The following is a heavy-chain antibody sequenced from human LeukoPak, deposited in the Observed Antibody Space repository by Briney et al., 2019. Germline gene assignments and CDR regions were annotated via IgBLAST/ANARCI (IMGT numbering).Heavy chain of an antibody. CDR1: GGSFSGYF. V-gene: IGHV4-34*01. Sequence: SETLSLTCAVYGGSFSGYFWSWIRQPPGKGLEWIGEINHSGSTNYNPSLKSRVTISVDTAKNQFSLTLSSVTAADTAVYYCSRGQKYRNGYTVTELGSGYFDYWGQGTLVTVSS. CDR2: INHSGST. D-gene: IGHD5-18*01. CDR3: SRGQKYRNGYTVTELGSGYFDY. J-gene: IGHJ4*02.